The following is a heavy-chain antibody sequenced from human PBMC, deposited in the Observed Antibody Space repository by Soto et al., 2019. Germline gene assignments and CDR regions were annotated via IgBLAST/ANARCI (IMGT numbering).Heavy chain of an antibody. V-gene: IGHV3-48*02. CDR2: ISSNSRAT. D-gene: IGHD6-6*01. Sequence: GGSLRLSCAASGFIFSDYVMNWVRQTPGKRPEWVSYISSNSRATSYATSVKGRFAISRDNANEILYLQMNSLRDEDTAVYYCARGGGARPDYWGQGIQVTVSS. J-gene: IGHJ4*02. CDR3: ARGGGARPDY. CDR1: GFIFSDYV.